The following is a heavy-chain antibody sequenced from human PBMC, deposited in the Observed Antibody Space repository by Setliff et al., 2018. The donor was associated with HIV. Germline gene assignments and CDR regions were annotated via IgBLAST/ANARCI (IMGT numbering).Heavy chain of an antibody. CDR3: ARLRVLQLLEWSNNYYYGLDV. CDR1: GFTFINYA. Sequence: GSVKVSCKASGFTFINYAIHWVRQAPGQRLEWLGWINAGNDNPKYSQKFQGRVTITRDTSASTVYMELSSLRSEDTAVYYCARLRVLQLLEWSNNYYYGLDVWGQGTTVTVSS. D-gene: IGHD3-3*01. CDR2: INAGNDNP. V-gene: IGHV1-3*01. J-gene: IGHJ6*02.